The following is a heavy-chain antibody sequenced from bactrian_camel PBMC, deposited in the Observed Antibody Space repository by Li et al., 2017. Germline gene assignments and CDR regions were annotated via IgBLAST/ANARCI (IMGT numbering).Heavy chain of an antibody. CDR3: AAVAVGPWPVCGLSASRYNY. CDR2: IDSDGKT. CDR1: GHTERPYC. D-gene: IGHD2*01. Sequence: QVQLVESGGGSVQTGGSLRLSCVASGHTERPYCMGYFRQVAGEDREGVAGIDSDGKTNVADFAKGRFTISKDNAKNTIYLEMNSLKSDDTAMYICAAVAVGPWPVCGLSASRYNYWGQGTQVTVS. J-gene: IGHJ4*01. V-gene: IGHV3S9*01.